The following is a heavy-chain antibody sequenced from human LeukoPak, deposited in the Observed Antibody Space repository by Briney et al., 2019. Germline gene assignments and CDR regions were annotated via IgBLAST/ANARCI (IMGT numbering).Heavy chain of an antibody. CDR3: AVPQWELLN. CDR1: GLTFSSYT. D-gene: IGHD1-26*01. J-gene: IGHJ4*02. V-gene: IGHV3-23*01. CDR2: ISAGGGNT. Sequence: PGGSLRLSCAASGLTFSSYTMSWVRQAPGKGLEWVSAISAGGGNTYYADSVKGRFTISRDNSKNTLYLQMNGLRAEDTAVYSCAVPQWELLNWGQGTLVTVSS.